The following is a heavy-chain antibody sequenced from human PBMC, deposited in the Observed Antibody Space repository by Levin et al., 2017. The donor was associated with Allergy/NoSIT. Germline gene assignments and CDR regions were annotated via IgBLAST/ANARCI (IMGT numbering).Heavy chain of an antibody. CDR2: IWYDGSNK. Sequence: SCAASGFTFSSYGMHWVRQAPGKGLEWVAVIWYDGSNKYYADSVKGRFTISRDNSKNTLYLQMNSLRAEDTAVYYCARDSLSSGWYEEDYWGQGTLVTVSS. CDR1: GFTFSSYG. J-gene: IGHJ4*02. D-gene: IGHD6-19*01. V-gene: IGHV3-33*01. CDR3: ARDSLSSGWYEEDY.